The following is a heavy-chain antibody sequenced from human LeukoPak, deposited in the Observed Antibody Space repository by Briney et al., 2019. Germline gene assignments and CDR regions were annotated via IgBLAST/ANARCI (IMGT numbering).Heavy chain of an antibody. CDR3: ARGRWGIAAAGRGQSDY. J-gene: IGHJ4*02. CDR2: MNPNSGNT. D-gene: IGHD6-13*01. CDR1: GYTFTSYD. Sequence: ASVKVSCKASGYTFTSYDINWVRQATGQGLEWMGWMNPNSGNTGYAQKFQGRVTMTRNTSISTAYMELSSLRSEDTAVYYCARGRWGIAAAGRGQSDYWGQGTLVTVSS. V-gene: IGHV1-8*01.